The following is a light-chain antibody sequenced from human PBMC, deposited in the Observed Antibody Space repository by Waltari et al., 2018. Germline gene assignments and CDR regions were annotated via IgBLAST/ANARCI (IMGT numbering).Light chain of an antibody. CDR2: EDT. Sequence: FILTQPHSVSESPGKTVTIPCTRPSAHIAPTYVPWYQQRPGGAPTTVIYEDTQRPSEVPDRFSGSIDSSSNSAFLTISGLITEDEADYYCQSYDLNSRVVFGGRTKLTVL. V-gene: IGLV6-57*03. CDR1: SAHIAPTY. CDR3: QSYDLNSRVV. J-gene: IGLJ2*01.